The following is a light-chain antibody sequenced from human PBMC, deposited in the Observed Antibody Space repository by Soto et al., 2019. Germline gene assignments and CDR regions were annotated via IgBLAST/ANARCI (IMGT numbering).Light chain of an antibody. CDR3: QQYFTSRT. CDR2: GAS. J-gene: IGKJ1*01. Sequence: EIVLTQSPGTLSLSPGERATLSCRASQSVSSSYLAWYQQKPGQAPRLLIYGASSRATGIPDRFSGSGSGTDFTLTISRLEPEDFAVYYCQQYFTSRTFGQGTKVDI. CDR1: QSVSSSY. V-gene: IGKV3-20*01.